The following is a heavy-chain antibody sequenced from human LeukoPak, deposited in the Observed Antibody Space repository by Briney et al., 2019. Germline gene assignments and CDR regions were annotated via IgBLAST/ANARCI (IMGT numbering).Heavy chain of an antibody. CDR1: GLSLSDYP. D-gene: IGHD6-19*01. CDR3: AKDNSYSSGWYVY. Sequence: GGSLRLSCAASGLSLSDYPMHWVRQAPGKGLEWVTLITYDGAFDGGKAYYADSVKGRFTISKDKSKNTLYLQMNSLRAEDTAVYYCAKDNSYSSGWYVYWGQGTLVTVSS. J-gene: IGHJ4*02. V-gene: IGHV3-30-3*01. CDR2: ITYDGAFDGGKA.